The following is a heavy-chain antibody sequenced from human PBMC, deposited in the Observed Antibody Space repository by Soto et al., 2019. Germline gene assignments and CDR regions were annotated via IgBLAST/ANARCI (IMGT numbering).Heavy chain of an antibody. CDR3: VRARSTDSRPDY. D-gene: IGHD3-22*01. CDR2: ITSSSSYI. V-gene: IGHV3-21*01. CDR1: GFTFSLYS. J-gene: IGHJ4*02. Sequence: GGSLRLSCAASGFTFSLYSMVWVRQAPGKGLEWVASITSSSSYIYYEDSLKGRFTISRDNAKNSLFLQLDSLRAEDTAVYFCVRARSTDSRPDYWGQGTLVTVSS.